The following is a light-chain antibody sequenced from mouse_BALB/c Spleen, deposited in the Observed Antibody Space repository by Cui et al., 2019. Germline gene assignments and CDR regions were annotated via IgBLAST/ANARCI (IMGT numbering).Light chain of an antibody. J-gene: IGKJ5*01. V-gene: IGKV6-23*01. CDR2: WAS. CDR3: QQYSSYPLT. CDR1: QDVGTA. Sequence: DIVMTQSLKFMSTSVGDRVSITCKASQDVGTAVAWYQQKPGQSPKLLIYWASTRHTGVPDRFTGSGSGTDFTLTISNVQSEDLADYFCQQYSSYPLTFGAGTKLELK.